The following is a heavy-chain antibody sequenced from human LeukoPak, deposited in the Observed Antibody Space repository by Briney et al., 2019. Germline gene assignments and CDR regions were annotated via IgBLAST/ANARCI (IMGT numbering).Heavy chain of an antibody. CDR1: GFTVSSNY. D-gene: IGHD3-10*01. CDR2: IYSGGST. Sequence: PGGSLRLSCAASGFTVSSNYMSWVRQAPGKGLEWVSVIYSGGSTYYADSVKGRFTISRDNSKNTLYLQMNSLRAEDTAVYYCANYRSTMVRGVIFYGWFDPWGQGTLVTVSS. J-gene: IGHJ5*02. V-gene: IGHV3-53*01. CDR3: ANYRSTMVRGVIFYGWFDP.